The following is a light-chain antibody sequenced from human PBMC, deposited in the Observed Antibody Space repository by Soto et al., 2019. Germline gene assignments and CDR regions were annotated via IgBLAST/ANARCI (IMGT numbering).Light chain of an antibody. V-gene: IGKV3-20*01. CDR2: GAS. Sequence: EIEMTQSPGTLSLSPGDRATLSCRASQSVSSSYFAWYQQKPGQAPRLLIYGASSRATGIPYRFSGSGSGTDFTLTISRLEPEDFAVYYCQQYVSSPVTFGQGTRLEIK. CDR1: QSVSSSY. J-gene: IGKJ5*01. CDR3: QQYVSSPVT.